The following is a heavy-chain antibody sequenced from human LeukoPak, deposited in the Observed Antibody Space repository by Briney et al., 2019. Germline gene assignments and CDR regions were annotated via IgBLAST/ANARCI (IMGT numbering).Heavy chain of an antibody. CDR1: GGSISGYY. CDR2: IYFSGSS. D-gene: IGHD5-24*01. J-gene: IGHJ5*02. Sequence: SGTLSLTCTVSGGSISGYYWSWIRQPPGKGLEWIGYIYFSGSSNYNPSLRSRVTMSVDTSKNQFSLKLSSVSAADTAVYYCARHVRTGYNLLDHWGQGTLVTVSS. CDR3: ARHVRTGYNLLDH. V-gene: IGHV4-59*08.